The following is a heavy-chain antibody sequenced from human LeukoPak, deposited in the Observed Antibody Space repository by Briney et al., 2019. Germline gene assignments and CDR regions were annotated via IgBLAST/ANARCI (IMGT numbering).Heavy chain of an antibody. CDR3: AFSTNWAYWCDP. Sequence: PGGSLRLSCVASGFTFSKSRMNWLRQAPGKGLEWVAKIRRDGGRKKYVESVKGRFTMARDNATNSLYLQMNSLRAEDTAVYYCAFSTNWAYWCDPWGRGTEVPVFS. D-gene: IGHD3-3*02. V-gene: IGHV3-7*05. J-gene: IGHJ5*02. CDR2: IRRDGGRK. CDR1: GFTFSKSR.